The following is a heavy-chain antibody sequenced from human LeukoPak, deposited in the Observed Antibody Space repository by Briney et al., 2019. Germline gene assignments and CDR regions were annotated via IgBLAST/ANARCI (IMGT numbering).Heavy chain of an antibody. J-gene: IGHJ4*02. Sequence: GGSLILACTTSGFAFTTSGVHSGRQTPGKGHGWVTFMSLYEGTTFYAAWVKGRFVISRDNSKNTLYLQMNSLRVEDTATYYCARDGDRVKFALFDSWGQGTLVTVSS. V-gene: IGHV3-33*04. CDR3: ARDGDRVKFALFDS. CDR2: MSLYEGTT. CDR1: GFAFTTSG. D-gene: IGHD3-16*01.